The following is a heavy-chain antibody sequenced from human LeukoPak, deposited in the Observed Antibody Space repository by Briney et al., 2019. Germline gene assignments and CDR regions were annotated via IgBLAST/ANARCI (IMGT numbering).Heavy chain of an antibody. V-gene: IGHV3-30*18. CDR2: ISYDGSNK. D-gene: IGHD3-16*01. Sequence: GGSLRLSCAASGFTFSSYGMHWVRQAPGKGLEWVAVISYDGSNKYYADSVKGRFTISRGNSKNTLYLQMNSLRAEDTAVYYCAKDLGGSYPFAFDYWGQGTLVTVSS. CDR1: GFTFSSYG. J-gene: IGHJ4*02. CDR3: AKDLGGSYPFAFDY.